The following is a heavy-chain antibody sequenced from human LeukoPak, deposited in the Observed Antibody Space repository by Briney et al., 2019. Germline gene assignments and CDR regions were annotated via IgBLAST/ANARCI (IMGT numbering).Heavy chain of an antibody. Sequence: GGSLRLSCAASGFTFSSYGMHWVRQAPGKGLEWVAVISYDGSNKYYADSVKGRFTISRDNSKNTLYLQMNSLRAEDTAVYYCAKDRVWFGESKSTFDYWGQGTLVTVSS. CDR1: GFTFSSYG. CDR3: AKDRVWFGESKSTFDY. CDR2: ISYDGSNK. V-gene: IGHV3-30*18. D-gene: IGHD3-10*01. J-gene: IGHJ4*02.